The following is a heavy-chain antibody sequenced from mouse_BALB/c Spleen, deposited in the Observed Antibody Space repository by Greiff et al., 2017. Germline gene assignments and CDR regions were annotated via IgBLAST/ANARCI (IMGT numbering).Heavy chain of an antibody. CDR2: ISYDGSN. J-gene: IGHJ1*01. CDR1: GYSITSGYY. V-gene: IGHV3-6*02. Sequence: EVKLQESGPGLVKPSQSLSLTCSVTGYSITSGYYWNWIRQFPGNKLEWMGYISYDGSNNYNPSLKNRISITRDTSKNQFFLKLNSVTTEDTATYYGARGRDLDFDVWGAGTTVTVSS. CDR3: ARGRDLDFDV.